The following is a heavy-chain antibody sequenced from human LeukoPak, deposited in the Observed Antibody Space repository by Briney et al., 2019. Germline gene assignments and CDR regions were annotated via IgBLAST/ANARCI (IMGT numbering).Heavy chain of an antibody. J-gene: IGHJ6*03. V-gene: IGHV4-59*01. CDR2: IYSNGNT. CDR3: ARLTRSYYYMDV. CDR1: GGSIRSYY. D-gene: IGHD1-1*01. Sequence: PSETLSLTCNVSGGSIRSYYWNWIRQPPGKGLEWIGYIYSNGNTNYNPSLNSRVTISVDMSKQQFSLKLTSVTAADTAVYFCARLTRSYYYMDVWGKGTTVTVSS.